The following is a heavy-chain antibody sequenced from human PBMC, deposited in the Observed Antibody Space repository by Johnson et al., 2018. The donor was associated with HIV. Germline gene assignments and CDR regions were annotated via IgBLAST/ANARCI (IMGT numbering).Heavy chain of an antibody. V-gene: IGHV3-30*04. CDR3: ASPIEYSSSADAFDI. CDR2: ISYDGSTK. CDR1: GFTFSSYA. Sequence: QVKLVESRGGVVQPGRSLRLSCAASGFTFSSYAMHWVRQAPGKGLEWVAVISYDGSTKYYADSVKGRFTISRDNSKNTLYLQMNSLRAEDTAVYYCASPIEYSSSADAFDIWGQGTMVTVSS. D-gene: IGHD6-6*01. J-gene: IGHJ3*02.